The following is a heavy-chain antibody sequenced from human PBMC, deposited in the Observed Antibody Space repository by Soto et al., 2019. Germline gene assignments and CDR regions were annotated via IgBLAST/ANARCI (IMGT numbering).Heavy chain of an antibody. V-gene: IGHV1-69*13. CDR1: GGTFSSYA. Sequence: SVKVSCKASGGTFSSYAISWVRQAPGQGLEWMGGIIPIFGTANYAQKFQGRVTITADESTSTAYMELSSLRSEDTAVYYCARDGVGATSSPNAFDIWGQGTMVTVSS. D-gene: IGHD1-26*01. CDR3: ARDGVGATSSPNAFDI. J-gene: IGHJ3*02. CDR2: IIPIFGTA.